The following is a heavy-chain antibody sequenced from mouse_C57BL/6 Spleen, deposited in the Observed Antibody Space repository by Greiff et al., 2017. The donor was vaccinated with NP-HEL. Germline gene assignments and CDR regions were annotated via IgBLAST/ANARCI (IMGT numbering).Heavy chain of an antibody. CDR3: TRRDYGSAY. CDR2: IDPETGGT. CDR1: GYTFTDYE. J-gene: IGHJ3*01. Sequence: LVESGAELVRPGASVTLSCKASGYTFTDYEMHWVKQTPVHSLEWIGAIDPETGGTAYNQKFKGKAILTADKSSSTAYMELRSLTSEDSAVYYCTRRDYGSAYWGQGTLVTVSA. V-gene: IGHV1-15*01. D-gene: IGHD1-1*01.